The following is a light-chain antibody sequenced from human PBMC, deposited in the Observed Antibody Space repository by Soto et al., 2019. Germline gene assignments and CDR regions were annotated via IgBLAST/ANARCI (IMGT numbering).Light chain of an antibody. CDR2: GAS. CDR3: QQGHNWPLT. V-gene: IGKV3-15*01. CDR1: QSISSE. J-gene: IGKJ2*01. Sequence: EIVMTQSTATLSVSPGESATLSCRASQSISSELAWYQQKPGQPPRLLIYGASTRATGVPARFTGSGSGSDFTLTISELQSEDFAVYYCQQGHNWPLTFGQGTRLEI.